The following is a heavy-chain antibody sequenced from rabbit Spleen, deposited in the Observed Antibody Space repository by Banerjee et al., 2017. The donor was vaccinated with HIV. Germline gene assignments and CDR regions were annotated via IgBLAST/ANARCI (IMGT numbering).Heavy chain of an antibody. D-gene: IGHD4-1*01. CDR3: ARDLTGVIGWNFGW. J-gene: IGHJ3*01. CDR1: GFSFSSGYY. CDR2: IAGGSSGFT. Sequence: QSLVESGGGLVQPEGSLTLTCTASGFSFSSGYYMCWVRQAPGKGLEWISCIAGGSSGFTYSATWAKGRFTISKTSSTTVTLQVTSLTAADTATYFCARDLTGVIGWNFGWWGQGTLVTVS. V-gene: IGHV1S40*01.